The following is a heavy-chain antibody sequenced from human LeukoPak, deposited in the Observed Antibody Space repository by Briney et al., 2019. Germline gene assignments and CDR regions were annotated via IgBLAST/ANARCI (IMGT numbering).Heavy chain of an antibody. D-gene: IGHD3-10*01. V-gene: IGHV4-39*01. CDR3: ARKTSGVFVVGGIYGMDV. Sequence: SEALSLTCTVSGGSINSSNYYWGWIRQPPGKGLEWIGSIYYSGSTYYNPSLKSRVTISVDTSKNQFSLRLTSVTAADTAVYYCARKTSGVFVVGGIYGMDVWGQGTTVTVS. J-gene: IGHJ6*02. CDR1: GGSINSSNYY. CDR2: IYYSGST.